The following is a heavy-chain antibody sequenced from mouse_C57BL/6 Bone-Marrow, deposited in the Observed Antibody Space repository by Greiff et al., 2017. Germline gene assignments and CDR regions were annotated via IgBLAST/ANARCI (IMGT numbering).Heavy chain of an antibody. CDR1: GFTFSDYY. Sequence: DVQLVESEGGLVQPGSSMKLSCTASGFTFSDYYMAWVRQVPEKGLEWVANINYDGSSTYYLDSLKSRFIISRDNAKTILYLQMSSLKSEDTATYYCAREFTTVVATDYAMDYWGQGTSVTVSS. CDR2: INYDGSST. CDR3: AREFTTVVATDYAMDY. V-gene: IGHV5-16*01. J-gene: IGHJ4*01. D-gene: IGHD1-1*01.